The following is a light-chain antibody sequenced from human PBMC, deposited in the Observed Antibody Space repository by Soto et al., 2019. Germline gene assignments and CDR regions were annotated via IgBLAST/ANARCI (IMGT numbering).Light chain of an antibody. J-gene: IGKJ4*01. Sequence: EIVMTQPPATLSVSPGERATLSCRASQTITTNLAWYQLKPGQAPRLLIYGASTRATGIPARFSGSGSGTEFTLTISSLQSEDFAVYYCQQYNNWPLTFGGGTKVDIK. CDR2: GAS. CDR1: QTITTN. V-gene: IGKV3-15*01. CDR3: QQYNNWPLT.